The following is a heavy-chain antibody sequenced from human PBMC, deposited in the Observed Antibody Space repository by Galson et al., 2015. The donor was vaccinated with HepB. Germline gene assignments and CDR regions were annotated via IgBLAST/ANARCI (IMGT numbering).Heavy chain of an antibody. CDR1: GFTFDDYG. V-gene: IGHV3-20*04. Sequence: SLRLSCAASGFTFDDYGMSWVRQAPGKGLEWVSGINWNGGSTGYADSVKGRFTISRDNAKNSLYLQMNSLRAEDTALYYCARDHQPGRNWYFDLWGRGTLVTVSS. D-gene: IGHD3-10*01. CDR2: INWNGGST. J-gene: IGHJ2*01. CDR3: ARDHQPGRNWYFDL.